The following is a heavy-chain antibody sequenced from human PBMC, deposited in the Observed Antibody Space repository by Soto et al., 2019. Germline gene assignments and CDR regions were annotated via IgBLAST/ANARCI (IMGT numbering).Heavy chain of an antibody. V-gene: IGHV3-30*18. CDR2: IRNDGSNE. J-gene: IGHJ4*02. D-gene: IGHD3-16*01. CDR1: GFTFSNYG. CDR3: AKGPAGGDTHRSADY. Sequence: GGSLRLSCAASGFTFSNYGMHWVRQAPGKGLEWVAVIRNDGSNEYYADSVKGRFTISRDNPKHTLYLQMNSLRAEDTAVYYCAKGPAGGDTHRSADYWGQGTLVTVSS.